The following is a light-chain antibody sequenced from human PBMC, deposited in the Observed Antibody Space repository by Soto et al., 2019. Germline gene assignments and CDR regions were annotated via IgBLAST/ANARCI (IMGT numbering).Light chain of an antibody. CDR3: QQYEYVPLT. Sequence: DIQMTQSPPSLSAAVGDSVTITCQATQNIKNYLNWYQHKPGKAPKLLIYDGSNLETGVPSRFSGSGSGTDFSFIITDLQYEDAATYYCQQYEYVPLTFGGGTKVEI. V-gene: IGKV1-33*01. CDR2: DGS. CDR1: QNIKNY. J-gene: IGKJ4*01.